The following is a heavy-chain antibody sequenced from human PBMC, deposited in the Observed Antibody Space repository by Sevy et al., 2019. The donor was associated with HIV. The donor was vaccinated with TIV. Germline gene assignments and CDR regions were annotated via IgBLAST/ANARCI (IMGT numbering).Heavy chain of an antibody. CDR1: GGTFSSYA. CDR3: ARVVGVLGYCRGGSCYHAFDI. V-gene: IGHV1-69*04. D-gene: IGHD2-15*01. CDR2: IIPILGIA. J-gene: IGHJ3*02. Sequence: ASVKVSCKASGGTFSSYAISWVRQAPGQGLEWMGRIIPILGIANYAQKFQGRVTITADKSRSTAYMELSSLRSEDTAVYYCARVVGVLGYCRGGSCYHAFDIWGQGTMVTVSS.